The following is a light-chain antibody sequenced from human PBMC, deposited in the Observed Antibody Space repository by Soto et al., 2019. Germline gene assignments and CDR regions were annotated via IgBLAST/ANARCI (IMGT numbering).Light chain of an antibody. CDR1: QSVSSN. CDR3: QQYNNWPQT. J-gene: IGKJ1*01. Sequence: EIVMTQSPATLSVSPGERATLSCRASQSVSSNLAWYQQKPGQAPRLLIYGASTRATGIPARFSGSGSGTEFTLTISSLQSGDFAVYYCQQYNNWPQTFGQGTKVDSK. V-gene: IGKV3-15*01. CDR2: GAS.